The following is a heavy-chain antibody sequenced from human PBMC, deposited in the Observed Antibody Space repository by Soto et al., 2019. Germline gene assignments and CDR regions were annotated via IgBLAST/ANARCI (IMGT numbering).Heavy chain of an antibody. D-gene: IGHD3-22*01. Sequence: QVQLVQSGPEVKKPGASVKLSCKASGYIFTSYGIGWVRQAPGQGLEWMGWISAFKGYTKYPQRLQGRVTMTTDTPTSTAYMELRSLRSDDTAVYYCARVDDYSDSSGNYFTFFNYWGQGSLVTVSS. CDR3: ARVDDYSDSSGNYFTFFNY. CDR2: ISAFKGYT. J-gene: IGHJ4*02. CDR1: GYIFTSYG. V-gene: IGHV1-18*01.